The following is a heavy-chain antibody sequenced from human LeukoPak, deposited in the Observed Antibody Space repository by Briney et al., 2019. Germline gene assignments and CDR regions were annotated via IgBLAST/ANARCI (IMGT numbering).Heavy chain of an antibody. CDR1: GGSMSSYY. V-gene: IGHV4-59*08. CDR2: IFYSGST. D-gene: IGHD3-22*01. CDR3: ARDYTYYYDSSGYPPYDY. J-gene: IGHJ4*02. Sequence: SQTLSLTCTVSGGSMSSYYWSWIRQRPGKGLEWIGYIFYSGSTEYNPSLKTPITISVDTSKNQFSLKLRSVTAADTAVYYCARDYTYYYDSSGYPPYDYWGQGTLVTVSS.